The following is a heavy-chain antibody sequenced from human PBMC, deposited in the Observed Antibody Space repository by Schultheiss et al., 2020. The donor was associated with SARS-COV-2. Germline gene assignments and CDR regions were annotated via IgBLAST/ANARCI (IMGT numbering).Heavy chain of an antibody. CDR3: ARDSSTWNTYNWFDP. Sequence: GGSLRLSCAASGFTFSGYWMTWVRQAPGKGLEWVSAISASGANTYYADSVKGRFTISRDNSKNTLYLQINSLRAEDTAVYYCARDSSTWNTYNWFDPWGQGTLVTVSS. J-gene: IGHJ5*02. D-gene: IGHD6-13*01. V-gene: IGHV3-23*01. CDR1: GFTFSGYW. CDR2: ISASGANT.